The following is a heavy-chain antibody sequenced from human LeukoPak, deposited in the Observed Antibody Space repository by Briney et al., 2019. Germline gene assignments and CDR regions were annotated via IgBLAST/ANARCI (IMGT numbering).Heavy chain of an antibody. V-gene: IGHV4-30-4*08. CDR2: IYYSGST. CDR3: ARDGSTTVPN. D-gene: IGHD4-17*01. CDR1: GGSISSGDYY. Sequence: SETLSLTCTVSGGSISSGDYYWSWIRQPPGKGLEWIGYIYYSGSTYYNPSLKSRVTISVDTSKNQFSLKLSSVTAADTGVYYCARDGSTTVPNWGQGTLITVSS. J-gene: IGHJ4*02.